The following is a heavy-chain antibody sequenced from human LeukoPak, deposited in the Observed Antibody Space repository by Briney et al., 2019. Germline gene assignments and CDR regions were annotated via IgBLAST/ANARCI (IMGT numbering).Heavy chain of an antibody. CDR2: IIPIFGTA. V-gene: IGHV1-69*06. J-gene: IGHJ6*03. D-gene: IGHD1-26*01. CDR3: ARESISGSYRTHYYYYYYMDV. CDR1: GGTFSSYA. Sequence: ASVKVSCKASGGTFSSYAISWVRQAPGQGLEWMGGIIPIFGTANYAQKFQGRVTITADKSTSTAYMELSSLRSEDTAVYYCARESISGSYRTHYYYYYYMDVWGKGTTVTVSS.